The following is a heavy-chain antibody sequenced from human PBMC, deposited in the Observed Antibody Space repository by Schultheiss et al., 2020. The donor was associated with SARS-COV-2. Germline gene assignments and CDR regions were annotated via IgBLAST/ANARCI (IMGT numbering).Heavy chain of an antibody. Sequence: ASVKVSCKASGYTFTSYGISWVRQAPGQGLEWMGWISAYNGNTNYAQKLQGRVTMTTDTSTSTAYMELRSLRSDDTAVYYCARVLRDTAMGYFDYWGQGTLVTVSS. J-gene: IGHJ4*02. D-gene: IGHD5-18*01. CDR1: GYTFTSYG. CDR2: ISAYNGNT. CDR3: ARVLRDTAMGYFDY. V-gene: IGHV1-18*01.